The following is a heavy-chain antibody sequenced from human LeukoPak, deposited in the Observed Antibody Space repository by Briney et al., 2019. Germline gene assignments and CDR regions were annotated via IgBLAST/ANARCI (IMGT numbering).Heavy chain of an antibody. CDR3: ARSPEALTSAYSGYDPMSWFDP. D-gene: IGHD5-12*01. CDR2: IYPGDSDT. CDR1: RYSFTSYW. Sequence: GESLKISCKGCRYSFTSYWIGWVRQMPGKGLEWMGIIYPGDSDTRYSPSFQGQVTISADKSISTAYLQWSSLKASDTAMYYCARSPEALTSAYSGYDPMSWFDPWGQGTLVTVSS. J-gene: IGHJ5*02. V-gene: IGHV5-51*01.